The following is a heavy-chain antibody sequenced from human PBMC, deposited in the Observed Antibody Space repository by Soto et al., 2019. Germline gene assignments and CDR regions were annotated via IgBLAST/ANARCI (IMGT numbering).Heavy chain of an antibody. J-gene: IGHJ5*02. Sequence: QVQLVQSGAEVKKPGSSVKVSCKASGGTFSSYAISWVRQAPGQGLEWMGGIIPIFGTANYAQKFQGRVTITADESTSTAYVALSSLRSDDTGVYSCARDLAVAAPFDPWGQGTLVTVSS. V-gene: IGHV1-69*01. D-gene: IGHD6-19*01. CDR1: GGTFSSYA. CDR2: IIPIFGTA. CDR3: ARDLAVAAPFDP.